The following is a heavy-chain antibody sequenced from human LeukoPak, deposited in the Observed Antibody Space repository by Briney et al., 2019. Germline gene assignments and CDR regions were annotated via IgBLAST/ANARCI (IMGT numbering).Heavy chain of an antibody. D-gene: IGHD1-14*01. Sequence: GGSLRLFCAASGFSFTTSWMSWVRQAPGKGLEWVANIKPDATEKHYVDSVRGRFTISRDNAQNSLSLEMSSLRAEDTAVYYCARGVWSSRNAFDIWGQGTMVTVSS. CDR2: IKPDATEK. CDR1: GFSFTTSW. J-gene: IGHJ3*02. CDR3: ARGVWSSRNAFDI. V-gene: IGHV3-7*01.